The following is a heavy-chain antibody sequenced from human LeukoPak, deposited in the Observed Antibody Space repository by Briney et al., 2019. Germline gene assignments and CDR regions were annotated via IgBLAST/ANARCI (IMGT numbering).Heavy chain of an antibody. J-gene: IGHJ4*02. CDR2: IGTAGDT. Sequence: PGGSLRLSCAASGFTFSNYDMHWVRQATGKGLEWVSAIGTAGDTYYPRSVRGRFTMSRENAKNSLYLQMNSLAAADTAVYYCARGSNTHFDYWGQGILVTVSS. CDR1: GFTFSNYD. D-gene: IGHD2-8*01. V-gene: IGHV3-13*04. CDR3: ARGSNTHFDY.